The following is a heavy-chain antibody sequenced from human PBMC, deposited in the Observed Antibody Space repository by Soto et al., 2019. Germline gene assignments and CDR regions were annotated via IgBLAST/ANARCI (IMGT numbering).Heavy chain of an antibody. J-gene: IGHJ4*02. CDR3: AREMASMGMAFDY. D-gene: IGHD7-27*01. CDR2: INPNSGGT. V-gene: IGHV1-2*04. CDR1: GYTFTGYY. Sequence: ASVKVSCKASGYTFTGYYMHWVRQAPGQGLEWMGWINPNSGGTNYAQKFQGWVTMTRDTSISTAYMELSRLRSDDTAVYYCAREMASMGMAFDYWGQGTLVTVSS.